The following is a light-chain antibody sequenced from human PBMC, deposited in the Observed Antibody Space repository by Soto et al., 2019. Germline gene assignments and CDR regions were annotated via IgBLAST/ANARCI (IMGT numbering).Light chain of an antibody. CDR2: KAS. J-gene: IGKJ2*03. Sequence: DIQMTQSPSTLSASVGDRVTITCRASQSISGWLAWYQQKPGKAPKLLIYKASSLESGVPSRFSGSGSGTEFTLTISSLQPDDFATYYCQQYNSYSGFGQGTKLEIK. V-gene: IGKV1-5*03. CDR1: QSISGW. CDR3: QQYNSYSG.